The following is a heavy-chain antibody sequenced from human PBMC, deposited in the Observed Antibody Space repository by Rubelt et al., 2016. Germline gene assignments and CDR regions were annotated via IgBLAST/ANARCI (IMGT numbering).Heavy chain of an antibody. CDR1: GYSFTTYS. D-gene: IGHD6-19*01. CDR3: ATGYSSGWYVAY. J-gene: IGHJ4*02. Sequence: QVQLVQSGAEVKKPGASVKVSCKAAGYSFTTYSIHWVRQAPGQRLEWMGWINAGNGNTKYSKKFQGRVTITRDTSASTAYMELSSLRSEDTAIYYCATGYSSGWYVAYWGQGTLVTVSS. V-gene: IGHV1-3*01. CDR2: INAGNGNT.